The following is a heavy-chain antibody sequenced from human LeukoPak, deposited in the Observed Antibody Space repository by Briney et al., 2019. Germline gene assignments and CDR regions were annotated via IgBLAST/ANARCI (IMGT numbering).Heavy chain of an antibody. D-gene: IGHD3-22*01. Sequence: GGSLRLSCAASGFTFDDYTMHWVRQAPGKGLEWVSLISWDGGSTYYADSVKGRFTISRDDSKNSLYLQMNSLRTEDTALYYCAKAGHWGIVVVRDYFDYWGQGTLVTVSS. CDR3: AKAGHWGIVVVRDYFDY. V-gene: IGHV3-43*01. CDR1: GFTFDDYT. J-gene: IGHJ4*02. CDR2: ISWDGGST.